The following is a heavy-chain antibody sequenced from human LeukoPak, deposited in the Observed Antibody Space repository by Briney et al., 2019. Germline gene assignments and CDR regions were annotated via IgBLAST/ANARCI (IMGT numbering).Heavy chain of an antibody. D-gene: IGHD4-17*01. V-gene: IGHV3-30*07. CDR3: AKGQRFYGEYYFDY. J-gene: IGHJ4*02. Sequence: GGSLRLSCAASGFTFSSYTMHWVRQTPGKGLEWVAVISNDANGRVQYYADSVKGRFTISRDNSKNTLYLQMNSLRAEDTAVYYCAKGQRFYGEYYFDYWGQGTLVTVSS. CDR1: GFTFSSYT. CDR2: ISNDANGRVQ.